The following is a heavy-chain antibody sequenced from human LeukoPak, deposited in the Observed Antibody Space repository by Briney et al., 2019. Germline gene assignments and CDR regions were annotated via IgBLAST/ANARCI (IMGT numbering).Heavy chain of an antibody. J-gene: IGHJ2*01. CDR3: AREVGGYRYGYRPTELSWYFDL. CDR1: GGSISSSSYY. Sequence: AETLSLTCTVSGGSISSSSYYWGRIRQPPGKGLEWIGSIYYSGSTYYNPSLKSRVTISVDTSKNQFSLKLSSVTAADTAVYYCAREVGGYRYGYRPTELSWYFDLWGRGTLVTVSP. D-gene: IGHD5-18*01. V-gene: IGHV4-39*07. CDR2: IYYSGST.